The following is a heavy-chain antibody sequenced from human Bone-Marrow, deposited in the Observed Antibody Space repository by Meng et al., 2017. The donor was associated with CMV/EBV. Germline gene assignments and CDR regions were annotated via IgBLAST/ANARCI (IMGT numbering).Heavy chain of an antibody. D-gene: IGHD3-10*01. CDR2: VTSDGTT. CDR3: ARDRPYYYGSGSYYNGHFQH. V-gene: IGHV3-23*01. Sequence: GESLKISCEPSGFSFSKYAMTWVRQAPGKGLEWVSSVTSDGTTHYAGSVKGRFTISRDNSKDTMFLQMNSLRAEDTAVYYCARDRPYYYGSGSYYNGHFQHWGQGTLVTVSS. CDR1: GFSFSKYA. J-gene: IGHJ1*01.